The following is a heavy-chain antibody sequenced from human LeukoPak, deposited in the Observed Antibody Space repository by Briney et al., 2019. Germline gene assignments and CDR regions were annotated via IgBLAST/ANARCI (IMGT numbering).Heavy chain of an antibody. CDR3: AKGPYSSAWYNAH. J-gene: IGHJ4*02. Sequence: GGSLRLSCAASGFTFSSYAMHWVRQAPGKGLEWVAVISYDGSNKYYADSVRGRFTISRDNSKNTLYLQMNSLRAEDTAVYYCAKGPYSSAWYNAHWGQGTLVTVSS. CDR1: GFTFSSYA. D-gene: IGHD6-19*01. V-gene: IGHV3-30-3*01. CDR2: ISYDGSNK.